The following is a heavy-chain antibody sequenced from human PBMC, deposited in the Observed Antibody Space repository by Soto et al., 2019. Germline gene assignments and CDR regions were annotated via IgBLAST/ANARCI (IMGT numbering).Heavy chain of an antibody. J-gene: IGHJ6*01. D-gene: IGHD3-3*02. CDR1: GGTFSNSA. Sequence: QVQLEQSGAEVKKPGSSVKVSCKASGGTFSNSAISWVRQAPGQGLEWMGGIIPIFRTPDYAQKFQGRVTVTADESTSTVYMELRGLKSDDTAVYYCASDKGRPQLGGNYYSILDVWGQWTTVTVSS. V-gene: IGHV1-69*12. CDR2: IIPIFRTP. CDR3: ASDKGRPQLGGNYYSILDV.